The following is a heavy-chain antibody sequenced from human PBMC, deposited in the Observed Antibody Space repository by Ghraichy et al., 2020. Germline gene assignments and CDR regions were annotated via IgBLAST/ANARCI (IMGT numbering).Heavy chain of an antibody. CDR2: ISSTSDTI. V-gene: IGHV3-48*02. D-gene: IGHD3-10*01. CDR1: GFTFNTYN. J-gene: IGHJ4*02. CDR3: ARTVRILDSRSGGPPKAFDY. Sequence: GGSLRLSCAASGFTFNTYNMIWVRLAPGKGLEWVSYISSTSDTIYYADSVKGRFTISRDNAKNSLFLQINSLRDEDTAIYYCARTVRILDSRSGGPPKAFDYWGQGILVTVSS.